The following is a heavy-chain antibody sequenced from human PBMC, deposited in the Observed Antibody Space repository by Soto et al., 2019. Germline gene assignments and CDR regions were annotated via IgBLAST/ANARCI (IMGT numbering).Heavy chain of an antibody. CDR1: GAGVSSIIAG. D-gene: IGHD1-26*01. CDR2: TFYKCKGNN. V-gene: IGHV6-1*01. CDR3: TGTTWFRGMDV. J-gene: IGHJ6*02. Sequence: SQTLSLAYVISGAGVSSIIAGGSLSTEFPSSGLEWQAGTFYKCKGNNDYALSVKSRITINPDTSKNQFALHLYSVTPEDTAVYYCTGTTWFRGMDVWGQGTPVIVSS.